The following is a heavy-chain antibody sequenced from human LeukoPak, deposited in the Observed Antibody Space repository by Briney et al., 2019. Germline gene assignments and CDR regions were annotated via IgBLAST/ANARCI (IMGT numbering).Heavy chain of an antibody. D-gene: IGHD2-2*01. CDR2: IDNIGDST. CDR3: ARADCSSSSCYTISY. Sequence: GGSLRLSCAASGFTFNNYAMQWVRQAPGKGLEFLSVIDNIGDSTFYANSVRGGFSMSRDNSKNTVYLQIDSLRAEDMAFYYCARADCSSSSCYTISYWGRGTLVTVSS. CDR1: GFTFNNYA. J-gene: IGHJ4*02. V-gene: IGHV3-64*01.